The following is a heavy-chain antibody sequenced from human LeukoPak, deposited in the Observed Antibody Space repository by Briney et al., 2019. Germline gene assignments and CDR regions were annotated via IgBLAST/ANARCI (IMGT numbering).Heavy chain of an antibody. CDR2: ICHSGST. D-gene: IGHD4-17*01. Sequence: PSETLSLTCTVSGYSISSGYYWGWIRQPPGKGLEWIGSICHSGSTYYNPSLKSRVTISVDTSKNQFSLKLSSVSAADTAVYYCAREGRGDYGSSVYWGQGTLVTVSS. J-gene: IGHJ4*02. V-gene: IGHV4-38-2*02. CDR3: AREGRGDYGSSVY. CDR1: GYSISSGYY.